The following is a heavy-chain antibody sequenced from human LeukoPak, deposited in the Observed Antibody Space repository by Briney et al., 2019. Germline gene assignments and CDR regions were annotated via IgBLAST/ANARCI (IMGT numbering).Heavy chain of an antibody. J-gene: IGHJ6*03. CDR3: ARANIVVVPAAIEGSNYYYYYMDV. D-gene: IGHD2-2*01. V-gene: IGHV4-39*07. Sequence: SETLSLTCTVSGGSISSSSYYWGWIRQPPGKGLEWIGSIYYSGSTYYNPSLKSRVTISVDTSKNQFSLKLSSVTAADTAVYYCARANIVVVPAAIEGSNYYYYYMDVWGKGTTVTVSS. CDR2: IYYSGST. CDR1: GGSISSSSYY.